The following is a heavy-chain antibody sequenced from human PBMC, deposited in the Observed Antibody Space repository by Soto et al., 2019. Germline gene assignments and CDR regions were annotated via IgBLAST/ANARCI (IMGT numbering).Heavy chain of an antibody. CDR2: ISGSGDST. Sequence: EVQLLESGGGLVQPGGSLRLSCAASGFTFSSYAMSWVRQAPGKGLEWVSVISGSGDSTYYADSVRGRCTISRDNSKNTLYLQMNSLRAEDPAVYYCAKDRDGAAAGPTKFYGMDVWGQGTTVTVSS. J-gene: IGHJ6*02. CDR1: GFTFSSYA. CDR3: AKDRDGAAAGPTKFYGMDV. V-gene: IGHV3-23*01. D-gene: IGHD6-13*01.